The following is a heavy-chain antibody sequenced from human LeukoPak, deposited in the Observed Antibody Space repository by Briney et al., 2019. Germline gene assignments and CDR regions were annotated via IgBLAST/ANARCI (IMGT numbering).Heavy chain of an antibody. J-gene: IGHJ5*02. V-gene: IGHV3-30*18. CDR2: ISYDGSNK. Sequence: GGSLRLSCAASGFTFGSYGMHWVRQAPGKGLEWVAVISYDGSNKYYADSVKGRFTISRDNSKNTLYLQMNSLRAEDTAVYYCAKEKEAYYDSSGQLHTWGQGTLVTVSS. CDR3: AKEKEAYYDSSGQLHT. CDR1: GFTFGSYG. D-gene: IGHD3-22*01.